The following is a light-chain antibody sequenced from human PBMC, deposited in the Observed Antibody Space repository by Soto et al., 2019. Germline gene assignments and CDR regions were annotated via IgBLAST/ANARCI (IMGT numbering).Light chain of an antibody. J-gene: IGKJ4*01. V-gene: IGKV3-20*01. CDR1: QSVSSSY. Sequence: EIVLTQSPGTLSLSPGERATLSCRARQSVSSSYLAWYQQKPGQAPRLLIYGASSRATGIPDRFSGSGSATDFTLTISRLEPEDFAVYYCQQYGSSPSLTFGGGTKVEIK. CDR3: QQYGSSPSLT. CDR2: GAS.